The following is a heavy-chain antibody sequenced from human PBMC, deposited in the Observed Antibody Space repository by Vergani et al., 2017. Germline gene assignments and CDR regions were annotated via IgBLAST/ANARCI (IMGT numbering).Heavy chain of an antibody. J-gene: IGHJ5*02. CDR2: VHTDGTA. D-gene: IGHD5-24*01. V-gene: IGHV4-4*07. Sequence: VQLQESGPGLLKPSETLSLTCSVSGASISSYFWSWIRQPAGKGLEWLGRVHTDGTAYYNPSLRTRVRLSADLSQSQFSLKMTSLTAADPAVYFCARDQWDDDGPRGWFAPWGQGILVTVSS. CDR3: ARDQWDDDGPRGWFAP. CDR1: GASISSYF.